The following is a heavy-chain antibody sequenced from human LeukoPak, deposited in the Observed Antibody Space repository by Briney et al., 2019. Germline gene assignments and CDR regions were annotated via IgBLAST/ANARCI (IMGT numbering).Heavy chain of an antibody. Sequence: PSETLSLTCTVSGGSISSYYWSWIRQPPGKGLGWFGYIYYSGSTNYNPTLKSRVTISVDTSKNQFSLKLSSVTAADTAVYYCARTGVSEAGSNWFDPWGQGTLVTVSS. V-gene: IGHV4-59*01. J-gene: IGHJ5*02. CDR2: IYYSGST. D-gene: IGHD6-6*01. CDR1: GGSISSYY. CDR3: ARTGVSEAGSNWFDP.